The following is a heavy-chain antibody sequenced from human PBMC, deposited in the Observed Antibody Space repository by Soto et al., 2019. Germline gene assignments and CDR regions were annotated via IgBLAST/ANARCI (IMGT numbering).Heavy chain of an antibody. J-gene: IGHJ6*02. D-gene: IGHD4-17*01. CDR3: ARDETTTHYGMDV. CDR2: INHSGST. CDR1: GGSFSGYY. V-gene: IGHV4-34*01. Sequence: QVQLQQWGAGLLKPSETLSLTCAVYGGSFSGYYWSWIRQPPGKGLEWIGEINHSGSTNYNPSLKSRVTISVDTSKNQFSLTLSSVTAADTAVYYCARDETTTHYGMDVWGQGTTVTVSS.